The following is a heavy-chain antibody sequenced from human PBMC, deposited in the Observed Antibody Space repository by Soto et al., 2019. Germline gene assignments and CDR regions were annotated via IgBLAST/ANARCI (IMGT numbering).Heavy chain of an antibody. CDR2: VYYSGST. CDR1: VGSISSGDYH. D-gene: IGHD2-15*01. CDR3: ARDYRANSAGAMDV. Sequence: SETVSLTCTFSVGSISSGDYHCSWIRQPPGKGLEWIGAVYYSGSTYYNPSLKSRITISVDTSKNQFSLKLTSVTAADTAVYYCARDYRANSAGAMDVWGQGTMVTVSX. V-gene: IGHV4-30-4*01. J-gene: IGHJ6*02.